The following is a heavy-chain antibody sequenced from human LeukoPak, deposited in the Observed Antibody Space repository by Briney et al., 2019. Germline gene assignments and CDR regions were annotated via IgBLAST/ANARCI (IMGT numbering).Heavy chain of an antibody. CDR2: IYYSGST. J-gene: IGHJ4*02. CDR3: ASQDPYCSSTSFFFDY. CDR1: GGSISSSSYY. V-gene: IGHV4-39*01. D-gene: IGHD2-2*01. Sequence: SETLSLTCTVSGGSISSSSYYWGWLRQPPGKGLEWIGSIYYSGSTYYNPSLKSRVTISVDTSKNQFSLKLSSVTAADTAVYYCASQDPYCSSTSFFFDYWGQGTLVTVSS.